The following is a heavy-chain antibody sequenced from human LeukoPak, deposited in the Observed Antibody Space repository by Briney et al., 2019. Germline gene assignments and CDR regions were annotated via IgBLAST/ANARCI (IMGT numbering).Heavy chain of an antibody. CDR3: ARESRGWYRPTDY. J-gene: IGHJ4*02. CDR2: ISSSSSYI. D-gene: IGHD6-19*01. CDR1: GFTFSSYS. V-gene: IGHV3-21*01. Sequence: AGGSLRLSCAASGFTFSSYSMNWVRQAPGKGLEWVSSISSSSSYIYYADSVKGRFTTSRDNAKNSLYLQMNSLRAEDTAVYYCARESRGWYRPTDYWGQGTLVTASS.